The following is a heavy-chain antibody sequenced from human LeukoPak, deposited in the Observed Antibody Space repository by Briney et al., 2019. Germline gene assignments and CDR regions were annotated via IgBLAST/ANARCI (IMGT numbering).Heavy chain of an antibody. CDR1: GGSISSGSYY. CDR3: ARVCRQQLVCGGGFDP. D-gene: IGHD6-13*01. V-gene: IGHV4-61*02. Sequence: SETLSLTCTVSGGSISSGSYYWSWIRQPAGKGLEWIGRIYTSGSTNYNPSLKSRVTISVDTSKNQFSLKLSSVTAADTAVYYCARVCRQQLVCGGGFDPWGQGTLVTVSS. J-gene: IGHJ5*02. CDR2: IYTSGST.